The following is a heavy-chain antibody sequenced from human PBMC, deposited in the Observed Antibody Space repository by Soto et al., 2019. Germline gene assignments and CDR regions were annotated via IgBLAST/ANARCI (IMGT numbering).Heavy chain of an antibody. CDR1: GGTFSSYA. CDR2: IIPIFGTA. CDR3: ARGGHYYDSSGSVYYFDY. D-gene: IGHD3-22*01. Sequence: QVQLVQSGAEVQKPGSSVKVSCKASGGTFSSYAISWVRQAPGQGLEWMGGIIPIFGTANYAQKFQGRVTITADESTSTAYMELSSLRSEDTAVYYCARGGHYYDSSGSVYYFDYWGQGTLVTVSS. J-gene: IGHJ4*02. V-gene: IGHV1-69*01.